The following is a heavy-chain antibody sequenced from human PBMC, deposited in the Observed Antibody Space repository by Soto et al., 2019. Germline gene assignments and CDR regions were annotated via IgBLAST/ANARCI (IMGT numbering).Heavy chain of an antibody. Sequence: SETLSLTCAVHGGSFSGYYWSWIRQPPGKGLGWIGEINHSGSTNYNPSLKSRVTISVDTSKNQFSLKLSSVTAADTAVYYCGRGYSYGYYYYYGMDVWGQGTTVTASS. D-gene: IGHD5-18*01. CDR2: INHSGST. J-gene: IGHJ6*02. CDR1: GGSFSGYY. CDR3: GRGYSYGYYYYYGMDV. V-gene: IGHV4-34*01.